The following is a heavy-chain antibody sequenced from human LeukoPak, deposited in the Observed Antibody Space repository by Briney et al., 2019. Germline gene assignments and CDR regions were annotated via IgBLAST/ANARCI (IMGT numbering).Heavy chain of an antibody. V-gene: IGHV4-61*02. J-gene: IGHJ6*03. Sequence: SQTLSLTRTVSGGSISSGGYYWSWIRQPAGKGLEWIGRIYTSGSTNYNPSLKSRVTISVDTSKNQFSLKLSSVTAADTAVYYCARGTTPPGYYYYYMDVWGKGTTVTVSS. D-gene: IGHD1-14*01. CDR2: IYTSGST. CDR3: ARGTTPPGYYYYYMDV. CDR1: GGSISSGGYY.